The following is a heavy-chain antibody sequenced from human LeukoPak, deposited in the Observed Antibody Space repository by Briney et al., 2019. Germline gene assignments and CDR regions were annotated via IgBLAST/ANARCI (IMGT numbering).Heavy chain of an antibody. Sequence: GGSLRLPCAASGFTFSSYAMSWVRQAPGKGLEWVSAISGSGGSTYYADSVKGRFTISRDNSKNTLYLQMNSLRAEDTAVYYCATSTMVRGAARYFDYWGQGTLVTVSS. CDR2: ISGSGGST. D-gene: IGHD3-10*01. J-gene: IGHJ4*02. CDR3: ATSTMVRGAARYFDY. CDR1: GFTFSSYA. V-gene: IGHV3-23*01.